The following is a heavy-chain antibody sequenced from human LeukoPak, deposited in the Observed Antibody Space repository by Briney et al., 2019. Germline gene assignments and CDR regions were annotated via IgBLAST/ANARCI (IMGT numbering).Heavy chain of an antibody. CDR1: GGTFSSYA. V-gene: IGHV1-69*06. D-gene: IGHD6-19*01. Sequence: SVKVSCKASGGTFSSYAISWVRQAPGQGLEWMGGIIPIFGTANYAQKFQGRVTITADKSTSTAYMELNSLRYEDTAMYYCAREQTVANYFDYWGQGTLVTVSS. CDR2: IIPIFGTA. CDR3: AREQTVANYFDY. J-gene: IGHJ4*02.